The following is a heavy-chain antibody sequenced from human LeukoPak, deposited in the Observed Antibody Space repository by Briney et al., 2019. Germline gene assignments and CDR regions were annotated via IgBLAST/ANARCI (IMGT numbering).Heavy chain of an antibody. V-gene: IGHV3-9*01. J-gene: IGHJ4*02. D-gene: IGHD6-13*01. Sequence: GRSLRLSCAASGFTFDDYAMHWVRRAPGKGLEWVSGISWNSGSIGYADSVKGRFTISRGNATNSLYMQMNSLSAADTDLYYCAKAPTVAAAGPVAFAYSGQGTLLTASS. CDR1: GFTFDDYA. CDR3: AKAPTVAAAGPVAFAY. CDR2: ISWNSGSI.